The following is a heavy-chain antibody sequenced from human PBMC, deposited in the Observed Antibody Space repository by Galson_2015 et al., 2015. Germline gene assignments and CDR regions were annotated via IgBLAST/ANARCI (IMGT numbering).Heavy chain of an antibody. CDR1: GNTFPNYY. CDR3: ATRRPCSGGTCYGLDV. CDR2: INPSGGNT. J-gene: IGHJ6*02. D-gene: IGHD2-15*01. Sequence: SVKVSCKASGNTFPNYYIHWLRQAPEQGLEWMGAINPSGGNTIYAQKFQGRVTMTGDTSTSVVYMELSSQTSEDAAVYYCATRRPCSGGTCYGLDVWGQGTTVTVSS. V-gene: IGHV1-46*01.